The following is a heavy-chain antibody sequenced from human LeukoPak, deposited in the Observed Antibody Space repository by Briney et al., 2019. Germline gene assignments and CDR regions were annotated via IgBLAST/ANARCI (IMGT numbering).Heavy chain of an antibody. CDR3: ARSLKWNLVGFDY. D-gene: IGHD1-1*01. V-gene: IGHV3-23*01. J-gene: IGHJ4*02. CDR1: GLTFSNYA. Sequence: PGGSLRLSCAASGLTFSNYAMNRVRQAPGKGLELVSCISASGGTKLYADSVKGRFIISRDDSKNTLYVQMSSLRAEDTAVYYCARSLKWNLVGFDYWGQGTLVTVSS. CDR2: ISASGGTK.